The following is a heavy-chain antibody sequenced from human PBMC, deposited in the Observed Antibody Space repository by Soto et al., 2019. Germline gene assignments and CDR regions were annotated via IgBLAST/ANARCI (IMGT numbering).Heavy chain of an antibody. D-gene: IGHD3-9*01. CDR3: ARRFSGLRYFDWSLNWFDP. J-gene: IGHJ5*02. V-gene: IGHV4-34*01. CDR1: GGSFSGYY. CDR2: INHSGST. Sequence: QVQLQQWGAGLLKPSETLSLTCAVYGGSFSGYYWSWIRQPPGKGLEWIGEINHSGSTNYNPSLKSRVTISVDTSKNQFSLKLSSVTAADTAVYYCARRFSGLRYFDWSLNWFDPWGQGTLVTVSS.